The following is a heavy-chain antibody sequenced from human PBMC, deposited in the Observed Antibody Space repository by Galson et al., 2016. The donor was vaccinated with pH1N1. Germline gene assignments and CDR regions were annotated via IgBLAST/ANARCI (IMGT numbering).Heavy chain of an antibody. Sequence: SLRLSCAASGFSFSDYYMTWIRQTPGKGLEWIAYISNRGGSIHYADSVRGRFTISRDSARNSLYLQMSSLRADDTALYYCARGRGAVGSGCYGSPIENWGQGTLVTVSS. V-gene: IGHV3-11*01. J-gene: IGHJ4*02. CDR2: ISNRGGSI. CDR1: GFSFSDYY. D-gene: IGHD6-19*01. CDR3: ARGRGAVGSGCYGSPIEN.